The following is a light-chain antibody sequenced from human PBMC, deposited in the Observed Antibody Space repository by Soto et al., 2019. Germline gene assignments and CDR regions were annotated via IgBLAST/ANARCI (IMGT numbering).Light chain of an antibody. CDR2: GAS. V-gene: IGKV3D-15*01. J-gene: IGKJ1*01. CDR1: ESVSSY. CDR3: HQYLNWPQA. Sequence: ETVMTQSPATLSVSLGERATLSCRASESVSSYLAWYQQKPGQAPRLLIYGASARATGVPARFSGSGSGTDFTLIISSLQPEDFAVYYCHQYLNWPQAFGQGTKVEIK.